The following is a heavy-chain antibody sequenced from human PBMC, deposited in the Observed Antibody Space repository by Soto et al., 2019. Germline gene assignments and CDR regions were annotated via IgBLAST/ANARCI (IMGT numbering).Heavy chain of an antibody. J-gene: IGHJ6*03. CDR2: MNPNSGNT. D-gene: IGHD1-1*01. CDR3: ARYTRDLYYYSYYMDV. V-gene: IGHV1-8*01. Sequence: QVQLVQSGAEVKKPGASVKVSCKASGYTFTSYDINWVRQATGQGLEWMGWMNPNSGNTGYAQKFQGRVTMTRNTSISTAYMELSSLRSEDTAVYYCARYTRDLYYYSYYMDVLGKGTTVTVSS. CDR1: GYTFTSYD.